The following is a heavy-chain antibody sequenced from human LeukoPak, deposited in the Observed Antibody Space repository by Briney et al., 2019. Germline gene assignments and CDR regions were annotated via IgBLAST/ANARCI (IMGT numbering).Heavy chain of an antibody. CDR3: ARLPRDGYNYYYYGMDV. V-gene: IGHV5-51*01. CDR2: IYPGDSDT. J-gene: IGHJ6*02. CDR1: GFTFTTSW. Sequence: GESLKISCQGSGFTFTTSWIGWVRQLPGKGLEWMGNIYPGDSDTRYSPSFQGQVTISADKSINTAYLQWTSLKASDTAMYYCARLPRDGYNYYYYGMDVWGQGTTVTVSS. D-gene: IGHD5-24*01.